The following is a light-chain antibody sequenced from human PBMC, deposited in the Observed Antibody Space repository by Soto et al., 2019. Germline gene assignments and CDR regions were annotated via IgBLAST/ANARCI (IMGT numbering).Light chain of an antibody. CDR2: DAS. CDR3: QHYNSYSEA. Sequence: DIQSTQSPYTLCASLGDRVTMSYRASQSTSSWLAWYQQKPGKAPKVLIYDASSLESGVPSRFSGSGSGTTFTLTISSLEPDDFATYYCQHYNSYSEAFGQGTKVDI. V-gene: IGKV1-5*01. J-gene: IGKJ1*01. CDR1: QSTSSW.